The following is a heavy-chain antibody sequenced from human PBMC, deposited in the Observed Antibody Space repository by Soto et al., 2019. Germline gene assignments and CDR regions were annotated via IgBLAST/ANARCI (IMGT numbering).Heavy chain of an antibody. CDR1: GFTFDDCA. CDR3: VQGRYPTMATPLDH. Sequence: SLRLSCPASGFTFDDCAMHWVRQAPGKGPEWVSGISWDSATVGYAESVKGRFTITRDDAKNSLYLQMDSLRREDTALYYCVQGRYPTMATPLDHWGQGTLVTVSS. J-gene: IGHJ5*02. CDR2: ISWDSATV. D-gene: IGHD3-9*01. V-gene: IGHV3-9*01.